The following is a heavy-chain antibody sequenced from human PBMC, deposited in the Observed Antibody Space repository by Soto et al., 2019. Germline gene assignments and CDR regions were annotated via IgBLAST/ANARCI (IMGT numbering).Heavy chain of an antibody. CDR2: INPSGGST. CDR3: ARVGYCNTTNCLFYYYHYGMDV. CDR1: GYTFTSYY. D-gene: IGHD2-2*01. V-gene: IGHV1-46*01. J-gene: IGHJ6*02. Sequence: ASVNVSCKASGYTFTSYYMHWVRQAPGQGLEWMGIINPSGGSTSYAQKFQGRVTMTRDTSTSTVYMELSSLRSEDTAVYYCARVGYCNTTNCLFYYYHYGMDVWGQGTTVTVSS.